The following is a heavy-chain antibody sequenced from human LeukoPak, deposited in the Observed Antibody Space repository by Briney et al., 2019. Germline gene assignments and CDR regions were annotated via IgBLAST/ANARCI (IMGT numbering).Heavy chain of an antibody. D-gene: IGHD5-18*01. CDR3: ARDSYSYGLPYFDY. V-gene: IGHV4-4*02. J-gene: IGHJ4*02. Sequence: PSGTLSLTCAVSGGSISSSNWWSWVRQPPGKGLEWIGEIYHSGSTNYNPSPKSRVTISVDKSKNQFSLKLSSVTAADTAVYYCARDSYSYGLPYFDYWGQGTLVTVSS. CDR2: IYHSGST. CDR1: GGSISSSNW.